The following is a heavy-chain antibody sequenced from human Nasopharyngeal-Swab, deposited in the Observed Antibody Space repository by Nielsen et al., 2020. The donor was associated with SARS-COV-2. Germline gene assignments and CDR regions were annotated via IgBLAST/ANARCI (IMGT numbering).Heavy chain of an antibody. J-gene: IGHJ4*02. CDR2: IRSKAYGGTT. D-gene: IGHD6-13*01. V-gene: IGHV3-49*02. Sequence: MRQGPGKGLEWVGFIRSKAYGGTTEYAASVKGRFTISRDDSKSIAYLQMNSLKTEDTAVYYCTRSYSSSWYGGYYFDYWGQGTLVTVSS. CDR3: TRSYSSSWYGGYYFDY.